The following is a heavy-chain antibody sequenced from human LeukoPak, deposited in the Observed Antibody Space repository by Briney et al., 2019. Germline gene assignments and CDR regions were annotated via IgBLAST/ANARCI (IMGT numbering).Heavy chain of an antibody. CDR2: ISYDGSNK. CDR3: AKDSSSWYVIEYYFDY. CDR1: GFTFSSYG. Sequence: GGSLRLSCAASGFTFSSYGMHWVRQAPGKGLEWVAVISYDGSNKYYADSVKGRFSISRDNSKNTLYLQMNSLRAEDTDVYYCAKDSSSWYVIEYYFDYWGQGTLVTVS. V-gene: IGHV3-30*18. J-gene: IGHJ4*02. D-gene: IGHD6-13*01.